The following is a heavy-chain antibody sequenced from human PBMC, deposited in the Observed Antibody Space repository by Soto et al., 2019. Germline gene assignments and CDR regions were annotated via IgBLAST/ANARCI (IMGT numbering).Heavy chain of an antibody. Sequence: SETLSLTCTVSGGSISSSSYYWGWIRQPPGKGLEWIGSIYYSGSTYYNPSLKSRVTISVDTSKNQFSLKLSSVTAADTAVYYCASYCTNGVCYWYGPAWLWGQGTLVTVSS. CDR2: IYYSGST. D-gene: IGHD2-8*01. CDR3: ASYCTNGVCYWYGPAWL. CDR1: GGSISSSSYY. J-gene: IGHJ4*02. V-gene: IGHV4-39*01.